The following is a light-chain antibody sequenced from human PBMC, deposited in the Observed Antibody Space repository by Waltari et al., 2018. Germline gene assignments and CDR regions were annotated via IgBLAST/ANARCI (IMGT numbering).Light chain of an antibody. J-gene: IGKJ2*01. CDR1: QTITNY. Sequence: DIQMTQSPSSLSASVGDRVTITCRASQTITNYLAWYQQKPGKAPRLLIYTTSTLEGGVPLRFSGSGSGRDFTLTISSLQPEDFATFYCLQDYSYPYTFGQGTKLEIK. V-gene: IGKV1-39*01. CDR3: LQDYSYPYT. CDR2: TTS.